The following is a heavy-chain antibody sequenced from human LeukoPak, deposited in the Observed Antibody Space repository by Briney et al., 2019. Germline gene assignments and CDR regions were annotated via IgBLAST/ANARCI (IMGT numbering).Heavy chain of an antibody. J-gene: IGHJ4*02. CDR2: INPNNAGT. D-gene: IGHD3-10*01. V-gene: IGHV1-2*02. CDR3: ARVGGFGELS. CDR1: GYTFTAYY. Sequence: ASVKVSCKTSGYTFTAYYTLWVRQAPGQGPEWMGWINPNNAGTNYAQKFQGRVTMTRDTSISAAYMELSRLRSDDTAVYYCARVGGFGELSWGQGTLVTVSS.